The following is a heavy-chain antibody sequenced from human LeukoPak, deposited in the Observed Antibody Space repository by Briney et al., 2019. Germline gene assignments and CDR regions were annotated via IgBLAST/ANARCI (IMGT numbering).Heavy chain of an antibody. Sequence: GGSLRPSFATSGFTVSSNYMSWVRQAPGKGLEWVSAISGSGGSTYYADSVKGRFTISRDNSKNTLYLQMYSLRAEITAVYYCAKDYKEISRVGVARGGQAFDIWGQGTMVTVSS. CDR2: ISGSGGST. D-gene: IGHD2/OR15-2a*01. V-gene: IGHV3-23*01. J-gene: IGHJ3*02. CDR3: AKDYKEISRVGVARGGQAFDI. CDR1: GFTVSSNY.